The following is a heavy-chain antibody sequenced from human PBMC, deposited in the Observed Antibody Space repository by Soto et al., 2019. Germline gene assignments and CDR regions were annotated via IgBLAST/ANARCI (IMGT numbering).Heavy chain of an antibody. J-gene: IGHJ4*02. Sequence: PGGSLRLSCSASGFTFSSHAMHWVRQAPGKGLEYVSSTNSNGGSTYYADSVKGRFTISRDNSKNTLYLQMRSLRAEDTAVYYCARLSPDFDFWGQGTLVTVSS. CDR2: TNSNGGST. D-gene: IGHD3-16*01. CDR3: ARLSPDFDF. V-gene: IGHV3-64D*06. CDR1: GFTFSSHA.